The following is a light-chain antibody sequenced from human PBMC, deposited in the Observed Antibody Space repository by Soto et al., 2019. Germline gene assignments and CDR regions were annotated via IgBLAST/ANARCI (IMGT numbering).Light chain of an antibody. CDR3: LPDNNFPYT. CDR1: QGVVSW. CDR2: SST. Sequence: EIQMTQSPSTLSVSAGDRATISCRASQGVVSWLAWYQQKPGKAPRLLIYSSTTRPTGIPSRFSGSWSETDFTLTISSLQPEDFAFYYCLPDNNFPYTFGDGTKLEIK. V-gene: IGKV3-15*01. J-gene: IGKJ2*01.